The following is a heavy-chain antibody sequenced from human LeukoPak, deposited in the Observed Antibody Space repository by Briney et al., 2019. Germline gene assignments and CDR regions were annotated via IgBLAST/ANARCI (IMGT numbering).Heavy chain of an antibody. J-gene: IGHJ6*03. CDR3: ARDYGDYYYYYYYMDV. CDR1: GFTFSNYG. CDR2: ISYDGSNK. Sequence: GGSLRLSCAASGFTFSNYGMHWVRQAPGKGLEWVAVISYDGSNKYYADSVKGRFTISRDNSENTLYLQMNSLRTEDTAVYYCARDYGDYYYYYYYMDVWGKGTTVTVPS. V-gene: IGHV3-30*03. D-gene: IGHD4-17*01.